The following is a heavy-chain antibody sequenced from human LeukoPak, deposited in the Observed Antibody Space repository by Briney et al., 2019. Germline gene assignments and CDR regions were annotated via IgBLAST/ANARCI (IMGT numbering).Heavy chain of an antibody. Sequence: GGSLRLSCVASGFTFNTYPLHWVRQAPGKGLEWVALISYDGSNKYYADSVKGRFTISRDNSKNTLFLQMNSLRGEDTAIYYCAKVGDSWDFDYWGQGTLVTVSS. CDR3: AKVGDSWDFDY. J-gene: IGHJ4*02. CDR2: ISYDGSNK. V-gene: IGHV3-30*04. CDR1: GFTFNTYP. D-gene: IGHD6-13*01.